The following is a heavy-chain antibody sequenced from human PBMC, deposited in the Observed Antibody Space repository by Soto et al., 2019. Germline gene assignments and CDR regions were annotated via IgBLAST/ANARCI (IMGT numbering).Heavy chain of an antibody. CDR1: GFTFTSSA. CDR2: IVVGSGNT. V-gene: IGHV1-58*01. J-gene: IGHJ6*02. CDR3: AAESITGAHYGMDV. D-gene: IGHD1-20*01. Sequence: ASVKVSCKASGFTFTSSAVQWVRQARGQRLEWIGWIVVGSGNTNYAQKFQERVTITRDMSTSTAYMELSSLRSEDTAVYYCAAESITGAHYGMDVWGQGTTVTVS.